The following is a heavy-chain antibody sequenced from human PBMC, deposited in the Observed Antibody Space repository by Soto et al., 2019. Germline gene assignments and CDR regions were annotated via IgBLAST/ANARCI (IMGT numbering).Heavy chain of an antibody. CDR3: AGQPTAGSYYDLGSYYYYYAMDV. D-gene: IGHD3-10*01. CDR1: GGSISSSSYY. J-gene: IGHJ6*02. CDR2: IYYSGST. V-gene: IGHV4-39*01. Sequence: SETLSLTCTVAGGSISSSSYYWGWIRQPPGKGLEWIGNIYYSGSTYYNPSLKSRVTISVDTSKNQFSLKLSSVTAADTAVYYCAGQPTAGSYYDLGSYYYYYAMDVWGQGTTVT.